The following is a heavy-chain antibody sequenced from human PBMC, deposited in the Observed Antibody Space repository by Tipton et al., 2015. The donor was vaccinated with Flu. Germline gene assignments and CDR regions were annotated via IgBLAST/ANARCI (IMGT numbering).Heavy chain of an antibody. CDR2: IKQDGSEK. CDR1: GFTFSSYW. V-gene: IGHV3-7*01. J-gene: IGHJ4*02. CDR3: ARIGEAIEAGYSYGSNGPSFDY. D-gene: IGHD5-18*01. Sequence: SLRLSCAVSGFTFSSYWMSWVRQAPGKGLEWVANIKQDGSEKYYVDSVKGRFTISRDNAKNSLYLQMNSLRAEDTAVYYCARIGEAIEAGYSYGSNGPSFDYWGRGPLIPFSS.